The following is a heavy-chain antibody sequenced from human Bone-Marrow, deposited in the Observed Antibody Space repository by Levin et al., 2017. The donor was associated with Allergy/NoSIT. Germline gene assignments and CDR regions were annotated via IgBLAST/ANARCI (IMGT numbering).Heavy chain of an antibody. CDR3: AREGLYSSSAWFDP. D-gene: IGHD6-6*01. Sequence: SETLSLTCTVSGDSVSSGSHYWSWIRQPPGKGLEWIGYIYYSGSTNYNPSLKSRVTISVDTSKNQFSLKLSSVTAADTAVYYCAREGLYSSSAWFDPWGQGTLVTVSS. CDR2: IYYSGST. J-gene: IGHJ5*02. CDR1: GDSVSSGSHY. V-gene: IGHV4-61*01.